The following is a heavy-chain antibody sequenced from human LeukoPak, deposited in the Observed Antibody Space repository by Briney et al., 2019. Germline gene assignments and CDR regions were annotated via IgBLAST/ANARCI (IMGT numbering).Heavy chain of an antibody. CDR3: ARDLNILTGYRYQFDY. CDR2: INPNSGGT. D-gene: IGHD3-9*01. Sequence: ASVKVSCKASGYTFTGYYMHWVRQAPGQGLEWMGWINPNSGGTNYPPKFQGRVTMTRDTSINTVYMELSRLGSDDTAVYYCARDLNILTGYRYQFDYWGQGTLVTVSS. CDR1: GYTFTGYY. V-gene: IGHV1-2*02. J-gene: IGHJ4*02.